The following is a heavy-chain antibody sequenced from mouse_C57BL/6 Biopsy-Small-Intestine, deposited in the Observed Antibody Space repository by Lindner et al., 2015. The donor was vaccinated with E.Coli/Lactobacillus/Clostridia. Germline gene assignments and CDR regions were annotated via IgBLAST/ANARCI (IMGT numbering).Heavy chain of an antibody. CDR2: IYPGDGDT. J-gene: IGHJ3*01. CDR1: GYAFSSYW. V-gene: IGHV1-80*01. D-gene: IGHD1-1*01. Sequence: VQLQESGAELVKPGASVKISCKASGYAFSSYWMNWVKQRPGKGLEWIGQIYPGDGDTNYNREFKGKATLTADKSSSTAYIQLSSLTSEDSAVYFCARSVYGSSFWFAYWGQGTLVTVSA. CDR3: ARSVYGSSFWFAY.